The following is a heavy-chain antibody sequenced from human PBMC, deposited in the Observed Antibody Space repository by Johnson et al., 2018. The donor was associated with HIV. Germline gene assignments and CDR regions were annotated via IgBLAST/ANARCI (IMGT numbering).Heavy chain of an antibody. J-gene: IGHJ3*01. V-gene: IGHV3-20*04. CDR2: INWNGGST. CDR3: ARRMAARTLDDAFDL. D-gene: IGHD6-13*01. Sequence: EVQLLESGGGLERPGGSLRLSCAASGFFFDDYGMTWVRQPPGRGLEWVSGINWNGGSTGYTDSVKGRFTISRDNAKNSLYLQMNSLRVEDTALYYCARRMAARTLDDAFDLWGQGTMVTVSS. CDR1: GFFFDDYG.